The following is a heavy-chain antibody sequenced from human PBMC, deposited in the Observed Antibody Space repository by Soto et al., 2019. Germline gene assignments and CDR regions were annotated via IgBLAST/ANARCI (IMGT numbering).Heavy chain of an antibody. Sequence: EVQLLESGGGLVQPGGSLRLSCAASGFTFSSYAMSWVRQAPGKGLEWVSAISGSGGSTYYADSVKGRFTISRDNSKNTLYLQLNSLRAEDTAVYYCAKGYSGYDWFDYWGQGTLVTVSS. CDR1: GFTFSSYA. J-gene: IGHJ4*02. V-gene: IGHV3-23*01. D-gene: IGHD5-12*01. CDR2: ISGSGGST. CDR3: AKGYSGYDWFDY.